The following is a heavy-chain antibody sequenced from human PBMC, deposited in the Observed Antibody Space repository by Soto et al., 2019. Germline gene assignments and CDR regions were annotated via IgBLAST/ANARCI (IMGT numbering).Heavy chain of an antibody. CDR1: GYTFTSYD. J-gene: IGHJ6*02. Sequence: QVQLVQSGAEVKKPGASVQVSCKTSGYTFTSYDINWVRQAPGQGLEWVGWMNTNSDDTRSAQKFRGRLTLTREKSMRAVYMKLSNLSPDDTAVYYCAREWSAAGHFYGMDVWGQGTTVAVSS. V-gene: IGHV1-8*01. CDR3: AREWSAAGHFYGMDV. CDR2: MNTNSDDT. D-gene: IGHD6-13*01.